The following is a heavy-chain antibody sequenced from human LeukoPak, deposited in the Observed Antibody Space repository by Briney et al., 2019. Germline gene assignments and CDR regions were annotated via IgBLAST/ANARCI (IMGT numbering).Heavy chain of an antibody. J-gene: IGHJ4*02. CDR2: IRSKANSYAT. CDR1: GFTFSGSA. Sequence: GGSLRLSCAASGFTFSGSAMHWVRQASGKGLEWVGRIRSKANSYATAYAASVKGRFTISRDDSKNTAYLQMNSLKTEDTAVYYCTRTTGPPAGSYAYWGQGTLVTVSS. D-gene: IGHD4-17*01. V-gene: IGHV3-73*01. CDR3: TRTTGPPAGSYAY.